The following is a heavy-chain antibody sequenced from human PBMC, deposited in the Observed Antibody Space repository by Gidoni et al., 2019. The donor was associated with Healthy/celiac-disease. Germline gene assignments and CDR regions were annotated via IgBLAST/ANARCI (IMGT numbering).Heavy chain of an antibody. CDR3: AKELTGDRNNWFDP. V-gene: IGHV3-9*01. Sequence: EVLPVASGGGLVQPARSLRLSFSASGFTFYAYAMHWVRQASWKGLEWVSGISWDSGSIGYADSVKGRFTISRENAKNSLYLQMDSLRAEDTALYYCAKELTGDRNNWFDPWGQGTLVTVSS. D-gene: IGHD7-27*01. CDR2: ISWDSGSI. CDR1: GFTFYAYA. J-gene: IGHJ5*02.